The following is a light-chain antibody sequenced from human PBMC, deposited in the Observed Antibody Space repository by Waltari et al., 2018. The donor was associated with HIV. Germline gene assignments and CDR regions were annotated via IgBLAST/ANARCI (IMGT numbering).Light chain of an antibody. V-gene: IGKV3-11*01. CDR1: QSGSSY. Sequence: VLTQSPATLSLSPGERATLSCRASQSGSSYVAWYQQKPGQAPRLLIYDTSTRATGIPARFSGSASATDFTLTISSLEPEDFAVYYCQQYYSTPLTFGGGTKVEIK. CDR2: DTS. J-gene: IGKJ4*01. CDR3: QQYYSTPLT.